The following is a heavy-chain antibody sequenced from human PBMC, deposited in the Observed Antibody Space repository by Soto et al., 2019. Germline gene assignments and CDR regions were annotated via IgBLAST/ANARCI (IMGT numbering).Heavy chain of an antibody. Sequence: PGGSLRLSCAVSGFTFSSHWMHWVRQAPGKGLMWVSRINSDGSTTNYADSVKGRFTISRDNAKKTLYLQMNSLRVDDTAVYYCARDHVVVAATFRASYYGMDVWGQGTKVTVSS. CDR3: ARDHVVVAATFRASYYGMDV. J-gene: IGHJ6*02. V-gene: IGHV3-74*01. D-gene: IGHD2-15*01. CDR2: INSDGSTT. CDR1: GFTFSSHW.